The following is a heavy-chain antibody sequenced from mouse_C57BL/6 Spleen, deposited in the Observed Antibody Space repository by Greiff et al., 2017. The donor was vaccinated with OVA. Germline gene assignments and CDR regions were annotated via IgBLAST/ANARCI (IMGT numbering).Heavy chain of an antibody. J-gene: IGHJ4*01. V-gene: IGHV7-3*03. CDR3: AKDGYAYAMDY. Sequence: EVQGVESGGGLVQPGGSLSLSCAASGFTFTDYYMSWVRQPPGKALEWLGFIRNKANGYTTEYSASVKGRFTISRDNSQSILYLQMNALRAEDSATYYCAKDGYAYAMDYWGQGTSVTVSS. D-gene: IGHD2-2*01. CDR2: IRNKANGYTT. CDR1: GFTFTDYY.